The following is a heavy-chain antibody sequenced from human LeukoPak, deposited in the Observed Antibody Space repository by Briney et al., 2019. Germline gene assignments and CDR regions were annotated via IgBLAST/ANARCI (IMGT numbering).Heavy chain of an antibody. Sequence: SETLSLTCTVSGGSISSYYWSWIRQPPGKGLEWIGYIYYSGSTNYNPSLKSRVTISVDTSKNQFSLKLSSVTAADTAVYYCARLTSKAGGHLDCWAQGTLVTVSS. V-gene: IGHV4-59*01. J-gene: IGHJ4*02. D-gene: IGHD3-16*01. CDR1: GGSISSYY. CDR3: ARLTSKAGGHLDC. CDR2: IYYSGST.